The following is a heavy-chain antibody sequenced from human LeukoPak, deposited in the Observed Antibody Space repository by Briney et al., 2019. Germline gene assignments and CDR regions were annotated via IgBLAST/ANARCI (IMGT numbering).Heavy chain of an antibody. D-gene: IGHD3-10*01. J-gene: IGHJ3*02. CDR2: IYYSGST. CDR1: GGSISSYY. V-gene: IGHV4-59*01. CDR3: ARAGEGMTFDI. Sequence: SETLSLTCTVSGGSISSYYWSWIRQPPGKGLEWIGYIYYSGSTNYNPSLKSRVTISVDTSKNQFSLKLSSVTAADTAVYYCARAGEGMTFDIWGQGTMVTVSS.